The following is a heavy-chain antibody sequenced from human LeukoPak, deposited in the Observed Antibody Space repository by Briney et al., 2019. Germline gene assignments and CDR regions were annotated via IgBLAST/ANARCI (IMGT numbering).Heavy chain of an antibody. Sequence: GGSLRLSCAGSGFIFSSTWMHWVRQAPGEGLVWVSRINSDGSTINYADSVKGRLIISRDNAKNTLYLQMNSLRVEDTALYFCATAGNYRFDYWGQGTLVTVSS. CDR2: INSDGSTI. D-gene: IGHD1-7*01. J-gene: IGHJ4*02. CDR1: GFIFSSTW. CDR3: ATAGNYRFDY. V-gene: IGHV3-74*01.